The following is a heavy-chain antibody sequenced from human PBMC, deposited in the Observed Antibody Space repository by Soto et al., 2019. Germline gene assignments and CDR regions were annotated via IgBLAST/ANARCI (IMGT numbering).Heavy chain of an antibody. Sequence: PGGSVGLACAASGFTFGSYAMSWVRQAPGKGLEWVSAISGSGGSTYYADSVKGRFTISRDNSKNTLYLQMNSLRAEDTAVYYCAKDLRGSYRFHWFDPWGQGTLVTVSS. V-gene: IGHV3-23*01. CDR2: ISGSGGST. D-gene: IGHD1-26*01. CDR1: GFTFGSYA. J-gene: IGHJ5*02. CDR3: AKDLRGSYRFHWFDP.